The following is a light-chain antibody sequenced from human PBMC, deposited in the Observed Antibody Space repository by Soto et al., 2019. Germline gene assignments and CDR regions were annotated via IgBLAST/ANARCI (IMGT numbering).Light chain of an antibody. CDR3: QQRGET. CDR1: QNFGSY. CDR2: DVS. V-gene: IGKV3-11*01. J-gene: IGKJ1*01. Sequence: EIVLTQSPATLSLSPGERATLSCRASQNFGSYLAWYQHKPGQAPRLLIYDVSNRATGIPARFSGSGSGTDFTLTISSLEPEDFAVYYCQQRGETFGQGTKVEIK.